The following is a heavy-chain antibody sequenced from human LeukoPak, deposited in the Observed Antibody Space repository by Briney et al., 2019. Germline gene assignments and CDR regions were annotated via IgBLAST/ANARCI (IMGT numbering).Heavy chain of an antibody. CDR3: ARVSSGWHGFNY. Sequence: ASVKVSCKASGYTFTDYHIHWVRQAPGQGLEWMGRINPNSGDTNYAQMFQGRVTMTRDTSIRTAYMELSRLRFDDTAVYYCARVSSGWHGFNYWGQGTLVTVSS. CDR1: GYTFTDYH. CDR2: INPNSGDT. V-gene: IGHV1-2*06. J-gene: IGHJ4*02. D-gene: IGHD6-19*01.